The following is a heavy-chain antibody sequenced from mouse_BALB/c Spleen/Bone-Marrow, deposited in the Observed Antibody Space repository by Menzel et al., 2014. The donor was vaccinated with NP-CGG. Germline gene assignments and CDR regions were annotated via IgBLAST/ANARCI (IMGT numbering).Heavy chain of an antibody. CDR2: ISTYSGNT. V-gene: IGHV1-67*01. CDR3: ARGYYGSSYLFAY. D-gene: IGHD1-1*01. J-gene: IGHJ3*01. Sequence: QVRLQQSGPELVRPGVSVKISCKGSGYTFTDYAMHWVKQSHAKSLEWIGVISTYSGNTNYNQKFKGKATMTVDKSSSTAYMELARLTSEDSAIYYCARGYYGSSYLFAYWGQGTLVTVSA. CDR1: GYTFTDYA.